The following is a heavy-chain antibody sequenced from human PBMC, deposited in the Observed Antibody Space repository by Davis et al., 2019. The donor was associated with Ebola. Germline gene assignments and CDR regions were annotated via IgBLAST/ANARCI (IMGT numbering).Heavy chain of an antibody. CDR1: GFIVSDNY. Sequence: GGSLRLSCAASGFIVSDNYMSWVRQAPGKGLEWVAVISYDGSNERYADSVKGRFTISRDNSKNTLYLQMNSLRAEDTALYYCSEWLFGSFDNWGQGTLVTVSS. CDR2: ISYDGSNE. J-gene: IGHJ4*02. CDR3: SEWLFGSFDN. D-gene: IGHD3-3*01. V-gene: IGHV3-30*03.